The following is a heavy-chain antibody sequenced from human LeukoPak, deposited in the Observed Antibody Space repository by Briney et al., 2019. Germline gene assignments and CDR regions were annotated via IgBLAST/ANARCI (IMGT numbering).Heavy chain of an antibody. Sequence: ASVKVSCKASGYTLTSYDINWGRQATGQGLEWMGWMNPNSGNTGFAQKFQGRVTMTRNNSISTAVMELSSLTSDDTAVYYCAGKGYSSGWLVRWGQGTLVTVSS. CDR3: AGKGYSSGWLVR. CDR2: MNPNSGNT. CDR1: GYTLTSYD. V-gene: IGHV1-8*01. J-gene: IGHJ4*02. D-gene: IGHD6-19*01.